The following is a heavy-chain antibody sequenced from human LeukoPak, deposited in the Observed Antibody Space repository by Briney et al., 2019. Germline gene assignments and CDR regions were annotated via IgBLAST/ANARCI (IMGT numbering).Heavy chain of an antibody. CDR1: GFTFSEYW. D-gene: IGHD2-15*01. J-gene: IGHJ4*02. Sequence: GGSLRLACAASGFTFSEYWMSWVRQAPGKGLEWVANIKEDGSETYYVDSVKGRFTISRDDATNSVYLQMNSLRAEDTALYYCARDSRPRGGSCFDNWGQGTLITVSS. CDR2: IKEDGSET. CDR3: ARDSRPRGGSCFDN. V-gene: IGHV3-7*01.